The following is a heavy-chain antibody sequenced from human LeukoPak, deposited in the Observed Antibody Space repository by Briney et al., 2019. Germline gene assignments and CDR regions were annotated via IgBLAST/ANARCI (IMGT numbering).Heavy chain of an antibody. CDR1: GYTFTDYY. CDR2: INPNNGAT. J-gene: IGHJ5*02. Sequence: ASVKVSCKASGYTFTDYYMHWVRQAPGQGLEWMGWINPNNGATNYAQKFQGRVTMTRDTSLNTAYMELNRLISDDTAVYYCAREPVTGTLNFFDPWGQGALVTVTS. CDR3: AREPVTGTLNFFDP. D-gene: IGHD6-19*01. V-gene: IGHV1-2*02.